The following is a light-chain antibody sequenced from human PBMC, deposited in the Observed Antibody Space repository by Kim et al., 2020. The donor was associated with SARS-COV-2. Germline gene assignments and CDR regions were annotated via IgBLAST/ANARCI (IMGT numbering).Light chain of an antibody. CDR3: QKYYSTPPS. V-gene: IGKV4-1*01. CDR2: WAF. J-gene: IGKJ2*03. CDR1: QIVLYNSNNKNY. Sequence: RANLNCKSSQIVLYNSNNKNYLAWYQQKPGQAPKLLIYWAFIRESGVSVRFSGSGSETDFSLTISSLQAEDVAVYYCQKYYSTPPSFGQGTKLEI.